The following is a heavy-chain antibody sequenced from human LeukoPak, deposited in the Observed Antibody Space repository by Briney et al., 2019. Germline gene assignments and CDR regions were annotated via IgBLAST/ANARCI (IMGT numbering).Heavy chain of an antibody. Sequence: GGSLRLSCAASGFPFSDYYMSWIRQAPGKGLEWVSDITSTGTYTNYADSVKGRFTISRDNAKNSLYLQMHGLRAEDTAVYYCARDSQLLHAFDIWGQGTMVTVSS. V-gene: IGHV3-11*05. CDR3: ARDSQLLHAFDI. CDR1: GFPFSDYY. D-gene: IGHD2-2*01. J-gene: IGHJ3*02. CDR2: ITSTGTYT.